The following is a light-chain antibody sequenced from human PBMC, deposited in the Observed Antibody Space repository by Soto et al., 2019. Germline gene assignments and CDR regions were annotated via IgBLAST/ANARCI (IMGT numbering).Light chain of an antibody. CDR1: ENVNSN. V-gene: IGKV3-15*01. CDR2: VAS. Sequence: EIVMTQSPAILSVSPGERAALSCRASENVNSNLAWYKQKPGQTPRLLVYVASTRATGIPARFSGSGSGTEFTLTISSLQSDDFAAYYCQPYNYWWTFGQGTKVE. CDR3: QPYNYWWT. J-gene: IGKJ1*01.